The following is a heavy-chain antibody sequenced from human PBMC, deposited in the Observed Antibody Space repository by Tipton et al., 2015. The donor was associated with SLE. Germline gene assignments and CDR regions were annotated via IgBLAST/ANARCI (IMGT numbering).Heavy chain of an antibody. V-gene: IGHV3-21*01. J-gene: IGHJ6*03. D-gene: IGHD3-16*01. Sequence: SLRLSCAASGFTFSSYSMNWVRQAPGKGLEWVSSISSSSSYIYYADSVKGRFTISRDNSKNTLYLQINSLRAEDTAVFYCARNGGNYHMDVWGKGTTVTVSS. CDR3: ARNGGNYHMDV. CDR2: ISSSSSYI. CDR1: GFTFSSYS.